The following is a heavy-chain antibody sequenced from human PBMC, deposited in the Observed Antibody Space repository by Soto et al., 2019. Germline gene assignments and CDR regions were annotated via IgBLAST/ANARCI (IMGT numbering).Heavy chain of an antibody. V-gene: IGHV3-21*01. D-gene: IGHD3-3*01. J-gene: IGHJ6*02. CDR1: GFTFSSYS. CDR2: ISSSSSYI. CDR3: ARVSGYYYYYYGMDV. Sequence: GESLKISCAASGFTFSSYSMNWVRQAPGKGLEWVSSISSSSSYIYYADSVKGRFTISRDNAKNSLYLQMNSLRAEDTAVYYCARVSGYYYYYYGMDVWGQGTTVTVSS.